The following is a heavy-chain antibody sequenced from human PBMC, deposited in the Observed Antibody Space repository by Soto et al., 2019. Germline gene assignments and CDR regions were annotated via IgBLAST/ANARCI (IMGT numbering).Heavy chain of an antibody. Sequence: GGSLRLSCAASGFSFNIFAMNWVRQAPGQRLEWVSGISGGGGSTYYANSVKGRFTISRDNSNNTLYPQMNSLRAEDTAVYYCAKDPTSYDSSAQFDSWGQGTLVTVSS. CDR3: AKDPTSYDSSAQFDS. CDR1: GFSFNIFA. D-gene: IGHD3-22*01. CDR2: ISGGGGST. J-gene: IGHJ4*02. V-gene: IGHV3-23*01.